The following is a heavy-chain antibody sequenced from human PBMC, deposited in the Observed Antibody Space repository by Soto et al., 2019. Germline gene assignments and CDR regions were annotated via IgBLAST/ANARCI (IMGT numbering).Heavy chain of an antibody. D-gene: IGHD3-10*01. J-gene: IGHJ4*02. Sequence: ASVKVSCKASGYTFTSYGISWVRQAPGQGLEWMGWISAYNGNTNYAQKLQGRVTMTTDTSTSTAYMELRSLRSDDTAVYYCAREDFSYGPPRTDYWGQGTLVTVSS. CDR2: ISAYNGNT. V-gene: IGHV1-18*01. CDR3: AREDFSYGPPRTDY. CDR1: GYTFTSYG.